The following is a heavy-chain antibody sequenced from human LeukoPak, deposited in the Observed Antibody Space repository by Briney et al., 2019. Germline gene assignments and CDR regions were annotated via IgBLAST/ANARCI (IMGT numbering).Heavy chain of an antibody. CDR1: GGTFSSYA. CDR2: IIPIFGTA. Sequence: ASVKVSCKASGGTFSSYAISWVRQAPGQGLEWMGGIIPIFGTANYAQKFQGRVTITADESTSTAYMELSSLRSEDTAVYYCAKENYYDSSGPGAFDIWGQGKMVTVFS. CDR3: AKENYYDSSGPGAFDI. V-gene: IGHV1-69*13. D-gene: IGHD3-22*01. J-gene: IGHJ3*02.